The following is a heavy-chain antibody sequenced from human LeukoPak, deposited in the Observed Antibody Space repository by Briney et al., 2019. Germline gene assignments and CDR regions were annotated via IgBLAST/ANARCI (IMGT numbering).Heavy chain of an antibody. CDR3: AKGKKGEIYDSSGYFSQDFDY. V-gene: IGHV3-23*01. J-gene: IGHJ4*02. CDR2: ISAGTRST. CDR1: GFTFSDYA. Sequence: PGGSLRLSCAASGFTFSDYAMSWVRQAPGKGLEWVSTISAGTRSTYYADSVKGRFTTSRDNSKNTLYLQMNSLSAEDTAVFYCAKGKKGEIYDSSGYFSQDFDYWGQGTLVTVSS. D-gene: IGHD3-22*01.